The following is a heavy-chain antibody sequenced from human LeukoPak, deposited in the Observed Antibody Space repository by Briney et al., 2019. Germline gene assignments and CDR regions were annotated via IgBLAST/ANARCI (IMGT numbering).Heavy chain of an antibody. D-gene: IGHD2-15*01. CDR2: MNPNSGNT. V-gene: IGHV1-8*01. Sequence: ASVKVSCTASGYTFTSYDINWVRQATGQGLEWMGGMNPNSGNTGYAQKFQGRVTMTRNNSISTAHMELSSLRSEDTAVYYCARAGGYCGRISCPYYFDYWGQGSLVAVSS. CDR1: GYTFTSYD. J-gene: IGHJ4*02. CDR3: ARAGGYCGRISCPYYFDY.